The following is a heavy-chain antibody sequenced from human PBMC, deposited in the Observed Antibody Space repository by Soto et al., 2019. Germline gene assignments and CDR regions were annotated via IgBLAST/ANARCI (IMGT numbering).Heavy chain of an antibody. CDR2: INSDGSST. D-gene: IGHD6-13*01. CDR3: ARGYSSHRNNWFDP. CDR1: GFTFSSYW. V-gene: IGHV3-74*01. J-gene: IGHJ5*02. Sequence: GGSLRLSCAASGFTFSSYWMHWVRQAPGKGLVWVSRINSDGSSTSYADSVKGRFTISRDNAKNTLYLQMNSLRAEDTAVYYCARGYSSHRNNWFDPWGQGTLVTVSS.